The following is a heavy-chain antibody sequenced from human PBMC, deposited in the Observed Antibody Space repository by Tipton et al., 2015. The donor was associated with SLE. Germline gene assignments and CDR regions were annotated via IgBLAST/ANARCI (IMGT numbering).Heavy chain of an antibody. Sequence: TLSLTCAVYGGSFSGYYWSWIRQPPGKGLEWIGEINHSGSTNYNPSLKSRVTISVDTSKNQFSLKLSSVTAADTAVYYCARGSLEGFWYFDLWGRGTLVTVSS. J-gene: IGHJ2*01. V-gene: IGHV4-34*01. CDR2: INHSGST. CDR3: ARGSLEGFWYFDL. CDR1: GGSFSGYY.